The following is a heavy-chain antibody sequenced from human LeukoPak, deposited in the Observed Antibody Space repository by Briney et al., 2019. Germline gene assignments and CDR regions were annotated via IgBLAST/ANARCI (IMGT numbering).Heavy chain of an antibody. V-gene: IGHV2-5*02. CDR1: GFSLSPSGVA. Sequence: SGPTLMNPTQTLTLTCTFSGFSLSPSGVAVGWIRQPPRKALEWLALIYWDNDKFYNPSLKTRLTITKDTSRNQVVLTLTKMDPMDTATYYCAYKAPTGCYHEWGQGTLVTVSS. CDR3: AYKAPTGCYHE. D-gene: IGHD2-15*01. J-gene: IGHJ4*02. CDR2: IYWDNDK.